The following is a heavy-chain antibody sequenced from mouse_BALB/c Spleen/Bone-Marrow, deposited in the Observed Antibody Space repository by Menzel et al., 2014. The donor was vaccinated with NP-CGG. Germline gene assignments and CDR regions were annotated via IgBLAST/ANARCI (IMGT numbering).Heavy chain of an antibody. CDR3: ARSGFDY. CDR1: GYTFTSSW. J-gene: IGHJ2*01. CDR2: IHPNSGNT. Sequence: VQGVESGSVLVRPGASVKLSCKASGYTFTSSWMHWAKRRPGQGLEWIGEIHPNSGNTNYNEKFKGKATLTVDTSSSTAYVDLSSLTSEDSAVYYCARSGFDYWGQGTTLTVSS. D-gene: IGHD4-1*01. V-gene: IGHV1S130*01.